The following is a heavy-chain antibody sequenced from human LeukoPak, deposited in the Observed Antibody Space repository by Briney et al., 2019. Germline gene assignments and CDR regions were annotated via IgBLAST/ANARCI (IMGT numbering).Heavy chain of an antibody. D-gene: IGHD5-18*01. Sequence: GGSLRLSCAASGFTFSSYSMNWVRQAPGKGLEWVSSISSSSSYIYYADSVKGRFTTSRDNAKNSLYLQMNSLRAEDTAVYYCARDLIVDTAMVDAFDIWGQGTMVTVSS. CDR2: ISSSSSYI. V-gene: IGHV3-21*01. CDR3: ARDLIVDTAMVDAFDI. J-gene: IGHJ3*02. CDR1: GFTFSSYS.